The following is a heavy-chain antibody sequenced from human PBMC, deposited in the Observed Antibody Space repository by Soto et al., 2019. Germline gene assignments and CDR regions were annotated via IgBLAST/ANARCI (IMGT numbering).Heavy chain of an antibody. J-gene: IGHJ4*02. D-gene: IGHD4-17*01. CDR2: ISSDGNNK. V-gene: IGHV3-30*18. CDR3: VKDLLQNTGTTCGS. Sequence: QVQLVESGGGVVQPGRSLRLSCAASGFTFDSYGMHWVRQAPGKGLEWVAVISSDGNNKYYADSVKGRFSIYRDNFNNILYLQMSSLRVEDTAVYYCVKDLLQNTGTTCGSGGQGTLVTVSS. CDR1: GFTFDSYG.